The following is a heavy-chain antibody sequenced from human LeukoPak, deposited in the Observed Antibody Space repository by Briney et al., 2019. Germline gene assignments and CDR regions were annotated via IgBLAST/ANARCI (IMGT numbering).Heavy chain of an antibody. CDR1: GYTFTSYD. J-gene: IGHJ4*02. CDR2: INPNSGDT. D-gene: IGHD2-2*02. CDR3: ARGARVVPASIGY. V-gene: IGHV1-8*01. Sequence: ASVRVSCKASGYTFTSYDICWVRQTPGQGLEWMSWINPNSGDTAYAQKFQGRVTMTRDTSISTAYMELSRLRSDDTAIYYCARGARVVPASIGYWGQGTLVTVSS.